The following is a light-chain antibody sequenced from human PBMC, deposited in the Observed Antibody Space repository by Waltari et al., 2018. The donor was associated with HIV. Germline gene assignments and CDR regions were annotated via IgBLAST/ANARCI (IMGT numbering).Light chain of an antibody. Sequence: QSVLTQPHSVSAAPGQRVTISCSGSRSNIGSNDVSWYQQLPRTAPKLLIFDNYKRPSGIPDRFSGSKSGTSATLGITGLQTGDEADYYCGTWDSGLSAVVFGGGTKLTVL. J-gene: IGLJ3*02. V-gene: IGLV1-51*01. CDR2: DNY. CDR1: RSNIGSND. CDR3: GTWDSGLSAVV.